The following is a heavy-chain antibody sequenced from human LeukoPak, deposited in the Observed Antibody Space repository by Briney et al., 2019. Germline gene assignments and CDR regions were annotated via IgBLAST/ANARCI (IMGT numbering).Heavy chain of an antibody. CDR2: ISGSGGST. V-gene: IGHV3-23*01. CDR3: AKSFTPEYYDSSGDVFDY. Sequence: PGGSLRLSCAASGFTFSSYAMSWVRQAPGEGLEWVSAISGSGGSTYYADSVKGRFTISRDNSKNTLYLQMNSLRAEDTAVYYCAKSFTPEYYDSSGDVFDYWGQGTLVTVSS. J-gene: IGHJ4*02. D-gene: IGHD3-22*01. CDR1: GFTFSSYA.